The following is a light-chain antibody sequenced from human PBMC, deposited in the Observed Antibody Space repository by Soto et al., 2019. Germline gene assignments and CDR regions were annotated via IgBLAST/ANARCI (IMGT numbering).Light chain of an antibody. CDR3: QQYNNWPPGT. V-gene: IGKV3-15*01. Sequence: EIVMTQSPATLSVSPGERATLSCRASQSVSTNLAWYQQKPGQAPRLLIFAAAARATGVPARFSGSGSGTEVTLTISSLQSEDFAVYYCQQYNNWPPGTFGQGTKVEIK. J-gene: IGKJ1*01. CDR1: QSVSTN. CDR2: AAA.